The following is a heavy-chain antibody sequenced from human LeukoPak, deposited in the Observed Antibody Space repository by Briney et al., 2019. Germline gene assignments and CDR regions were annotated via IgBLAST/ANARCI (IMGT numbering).Heavy chain of an antibody. Sequence: GGSLRLSCAASGFTFSSYAMSWVRQAPGKGLEWVSAISGSGGSTYYADSVKGRFTISRDNSKNTLYLQMNSLRAEDTAVYYCAKDRRSITMIVVVTSDAFDIWGQGTMVTVSS. D-gene: IGHD3-22*01. CDR3: AKDRRSITMIVVVTSDAFDI. J-gene: IGHJ3*02. CDR2: ISGSGGST. V-gene: IGHV3-23*01. CDR1: GFTFSSYA.